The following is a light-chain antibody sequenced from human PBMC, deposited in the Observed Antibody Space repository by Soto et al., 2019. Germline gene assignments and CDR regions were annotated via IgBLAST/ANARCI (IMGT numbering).Light chain of an antibody. J-gene: IGKJ2*01. V-gene: IGKV3-15*01. Sequence: EIVMTQSPSTLSVSPGDRATLSCRASQSVGSNLAWYQQKPGQAPRLLIYGASTRATGIPARFSGSGSGTAFTVTISSLQSEDFAVYYCQQYVNWPPYTFGQGTKLEIK. CDR2: GAS. CDR3: QQYVNWPPYT. CDR1: QSVGSN.